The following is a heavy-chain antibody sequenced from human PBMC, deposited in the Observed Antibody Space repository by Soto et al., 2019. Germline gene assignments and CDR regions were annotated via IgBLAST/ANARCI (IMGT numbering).Heavy chain of an antibody. J-gene: IGHJ6*02. V-gene: IGHV1-58*01. Sequence: GTPAEIACKASVFTVTISVVQWVRPDRGQRLEWIGWIVVGSGNTNYAQKFQERVTITRDMSTSTAYMELSSLRSEDTAVYYCAAPAAKGGYYYYGMDVWGQGTTVTVSS. CDR3: AAPAAKGGYYYYGMDV. D-gene: IGHD6-13*01. CDR1: VFTVTISV. CDR2: IVVGSGNT.